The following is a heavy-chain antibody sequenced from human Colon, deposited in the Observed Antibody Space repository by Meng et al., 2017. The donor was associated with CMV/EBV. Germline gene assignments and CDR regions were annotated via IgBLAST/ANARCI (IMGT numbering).Heavy chain of an antibody. CDR2: ISYDGSNK. V-gene: IGHV3-30-3*01. J-gene: IGHJ4*02. CDR3: ATLDPKLGYCSSTSCYTGDY. CDR1: GFTFSSYA. Sequence: GESLKISCAASGFTFSSYAMHWVRQAPGKGLEWVAVISYDGSNKYYADSVKGRFTISRDNSKNTLYLQMNSLRAEDTAVYYCATLDPKLGYCSSTSCYTGDYWGQGTLVTVSS. D-gene: IGHD2-2*01.